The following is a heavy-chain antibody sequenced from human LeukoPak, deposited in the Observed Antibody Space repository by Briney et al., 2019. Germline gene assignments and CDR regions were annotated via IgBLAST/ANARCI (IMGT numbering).Heavy chain of an antibody. D-gene: IGHD2-2*02. CDR3: ARDPGVPAAILFDYYYMDV. Sequence: PGGSLRLSCAASGFTFSSYAMHWVRQAPGKGLEWVAVISYDGSNKYYADSVKGRFTISRDNSKNTLYLQMNSLRAEDTAVYYCARDPGVPAAILFDYYYMDVWGKGTTVTVSS. V-gene: IGHV3-30*04. CDR2: ISYDGSNK. CDR1: GFTFSSYA. J-gene: IGHJ6*03.